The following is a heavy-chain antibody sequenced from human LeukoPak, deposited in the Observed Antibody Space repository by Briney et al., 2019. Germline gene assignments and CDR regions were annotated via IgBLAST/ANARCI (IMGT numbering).Heavy chain of an antibody. CDR2: IIPIFGTA. Sequence: ASVKVSCKASGGTFSSYAISWVRQAPGQGLEWMGGIIPIFGTANYAQKFQGRATITADESTSTAYMELSSLRSEDTAVYYCARVTTVARNFDYWGQGTLVTVSS. D-gene: IGHD4-17*01. CDR3: ARVTTVARNFDY. V-gene: IGHV1-69*01. CDR1: GGTFSSYA. J-gene: IGHJ4*02.